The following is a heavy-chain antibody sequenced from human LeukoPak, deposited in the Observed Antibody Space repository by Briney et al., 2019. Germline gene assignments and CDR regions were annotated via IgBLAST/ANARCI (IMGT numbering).Heavy chain of an antibody. Sequence: GGSLRLSCAASGFTFSSYSMNWVRQAPGKGLEWVSSISSSSSYIYYADSVKGRFTISRDNAKNSLYLQMNSLRAEDTAVYYCARVQNYYGSGTRNYYFDYWGQGTLVTVSS. J-gene: IGHJ4*02. D-gene: IGHD3-10*01. CDR2: ISSSSSYI. CDR3: ARVQNYYGSGTRNYYFDY. CDR1: GFTFSSYS. V-gene: IGHV3-21*01.